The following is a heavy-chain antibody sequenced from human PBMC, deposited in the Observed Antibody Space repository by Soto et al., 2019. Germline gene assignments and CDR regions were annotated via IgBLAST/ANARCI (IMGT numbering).Heavy chain of an antibody. D-gene: IGHD2-21*02. CDR2: ISAYNGKT. CDR1: GYTFTNYG. J-gene: IGHJ6*02. CDR3: ARDGLYCGGDCYHYYYGMDV. V-gene: IGHV1-18*01. Sequence: ASVKVSCKASGYTFTNYGISWVRQAPGQGLEWMGWISAYNGKTNYAQKLQGRVTMTTDTSTSTTYIELRSLRSDDTAVYYCARDGLYCGGDCYHYYYGMDVWGQ.